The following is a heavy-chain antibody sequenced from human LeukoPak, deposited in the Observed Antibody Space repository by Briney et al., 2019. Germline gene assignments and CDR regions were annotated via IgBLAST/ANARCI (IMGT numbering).Heavy chain of an antibody. Sequence: SETLSLTCAVYGGSFSGYYWSWIRQPPGKGLEWIGEINHSGSTNYNPSLKSRVTISVDTSKNQFSLKLSSVTAADTAVYYCARRRYGSGYYYYYDGMDVWGKGTTVTVSS. CDR1: GGSFSGYY. V-gene: IGHV4-34*01. CDR2: INHSGST. D-gene: IGHD3-10*01. J-gene: IGHJ6*04. CDR3: ARRRYGSGYYYYYDGMDV.